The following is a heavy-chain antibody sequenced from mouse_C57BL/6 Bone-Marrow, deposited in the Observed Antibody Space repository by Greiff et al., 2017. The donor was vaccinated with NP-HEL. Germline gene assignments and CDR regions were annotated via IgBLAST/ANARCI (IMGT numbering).Heavy chain of an antibody. D-gene: IGHD1-1*01. Sequence: LVESGAELVRPGASVTLSCKASGYTFTDYEMHWVKQTPVHGLEWIGAIDPETGGTAYNQKFKGKAILTADKSSSTAYMELRSLTSEDSAVYYCTRSPINYYGRPYFDYWGQGTTLTVSS. CDR2: IDPETGGT. V-gene: IGHV1-15*01. CDR3: TRSPINYYGRPYFDY. CDR1: GYTFTDYE. J-gene: IGHJ2*01.